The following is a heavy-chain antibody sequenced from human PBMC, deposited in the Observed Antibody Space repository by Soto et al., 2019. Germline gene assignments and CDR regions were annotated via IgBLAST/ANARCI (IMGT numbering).Heavy chain of an antibody. CDR3: AKDPQPKVYGQANAFDI. D-gene: IGHD2-8*01. V-gene: IGHV3-23*01. J-gene: IGHJ3*02. Sequence: PGGSLRLSCAASGFTFSSYAMSWVRQAPGKGLEWVSAISGSGGSTYYADSVKGRFTISRDNSKNTLYLQMNSLRAEDTAVYYCAKDPQPKVYGQANAFDIWGQGTMGT. CDR2: ISGSGGST. CDR1: GFTFSSYA.